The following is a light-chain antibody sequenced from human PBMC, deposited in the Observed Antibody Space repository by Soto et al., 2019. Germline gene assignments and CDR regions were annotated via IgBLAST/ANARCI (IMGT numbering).Light chain of an antibody. CDR1: RSNIGNNH. Sequence: QSVLTQPPSVSAAPGQKVIISCSGSRSNIGNNHVSWYQQLPGTAPKPLIYDSNKRPSGIPERFSGSQSGTSATLGITGLQTGDEADYYCATWDTNLSGVLFGGGTKLTVL. CDR2: DSN. J-gene: IGLJ2*01. CDR3: ATWDTNLSGVL. V-gene: IGLV1-51*01.